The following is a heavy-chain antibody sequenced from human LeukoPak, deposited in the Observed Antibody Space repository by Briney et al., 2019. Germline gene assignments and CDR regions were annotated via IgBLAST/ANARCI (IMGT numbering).Heavy chain of an antibody. J-gene: IGHJ4*02. V-gene: IGHV3-21*01. Sequence: GGSLRLSCAASGFTFSSYNMNWVRQAPGKGLEWVSSISSSSSCIYYADSVKGRFTISRDNAKNSLYLQMNSLRAEDTAVYYCARDLFDILTGYLGDYWGQGTLVTVSS. D-gene: IGHD3-9*01. CDR3: ARDLFDILTGYLGDY. CDR1: GFTFSSYN. CDR2: ISSSSSCI.